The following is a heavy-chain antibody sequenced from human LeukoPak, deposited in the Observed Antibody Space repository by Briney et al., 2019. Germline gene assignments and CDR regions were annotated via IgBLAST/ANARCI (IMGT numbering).Heavy chain of an antibody. Sequence: PGGSLRLSCAASGFTFSSYGMHWVRQAPGKGLEWVAVISYDGSNKYYADSVKGRFTISRDNSKNTLYLQMNSLRAEDTAVYYCANSGYVSIAETHAFDIWGQGTMVTVSS. CDR3: ANSGYVSIAETHAFDI. CDR1: GFTFSSYG. D-gene: IGHD5-12*01. J-gene: IGHJ3*02. V-gene: IGHV3-30*18. CDR2: ISYDGSNK.